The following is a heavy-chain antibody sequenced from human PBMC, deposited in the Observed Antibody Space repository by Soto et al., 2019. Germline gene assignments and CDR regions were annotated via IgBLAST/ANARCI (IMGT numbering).Heavy chain of an antibody. D-gene: IGHD6-19*01. Sequence: EMQLVQSGGGLVKPGGSLRLSCVASRFNFSAAWLNWIRQAPGKGLERVGRIKPKSEGETADYTAPVRGRFTISRDDSQNTLHLQMDSLKTEDTAVYYCATGPYSGGPTWGLGVLVTVSS. J-gene: IGHJ4*02. CDR1: RFNFSAAW. CDR2: IKPKSEGETA. CDR3: ATGPYSGGPT. V-gene: IGHV3-15*07.